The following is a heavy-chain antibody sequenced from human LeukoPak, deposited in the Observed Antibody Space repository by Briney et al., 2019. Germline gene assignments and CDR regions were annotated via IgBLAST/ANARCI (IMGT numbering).Heavy chain of an antibody. J-gene: IGHJ4*02. V-gene: IGHV3-23*01. Sequence: GGPLRLSCVASGFTFSSYAMSWVRQAPGKGLECVSVISGSGRTTDYADSVKGRFTISRDNSKDTLYLHLNSLRAEDTALYYCAKWAARGNGLPRSHLDDWGQGTLVTVSS. CDR3: AKWAARGNGLPRSHLDD. CDR2: ISGSGRTT. CDR1: GFTFSSYA. D-gene: IGHD4-23*01.